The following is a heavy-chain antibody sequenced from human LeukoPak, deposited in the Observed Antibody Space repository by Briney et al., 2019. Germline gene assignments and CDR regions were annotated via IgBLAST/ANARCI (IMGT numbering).Heavy chain of an antibody. D-gene: IGHD3-22*01. J-gene: IGHJ4*02. CDR2: INHSGST. Sequence: SETLSLTCAVYGGSFSGYYWSWIRQPPGKGLEWIGEINHSGSTNYNPSLKCRVTMSVDTSKNQFSLKLSSVTAADTAVYYCARAPRDSSSSNYMRRFDYWGQGTLVTVSS. V-gene: IGHV4-34*01. CDR3: ARAPRDSSSSNYMRRFDY. CDR1: GGSFSGYY.